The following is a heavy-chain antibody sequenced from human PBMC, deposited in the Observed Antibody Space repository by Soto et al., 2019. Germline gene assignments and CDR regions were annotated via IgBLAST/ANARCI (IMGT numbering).Heavy chain of an antibody. CDR1: GFTFSSYS. CDR3: ARVPVPGCSSSSCLTWYFDL. V-gene: IGHV3-48*02. J-gene: IGHJ2*01. CDR2: ISSSSSTI. D-gene: IGHD2-2*01. Sequence: EVQLVESGGGLVQPGGSLRLSCAASGFTFSSYSMNWVRQAPGKGLEWVSYISSSSSTIYYADSVKGRFTISRDNAKNSLYLQMTSLRDEDTAVYYCARVPVPGCSSSSCLTWYFDLCGRGTLVTVSS.